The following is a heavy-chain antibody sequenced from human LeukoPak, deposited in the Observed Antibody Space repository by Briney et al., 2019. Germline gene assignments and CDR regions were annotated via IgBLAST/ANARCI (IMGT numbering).Heavy chain of an antibody. J-gene: IGHJ4*02. Sequence: GASLRLSCAASGFTFSSYAMIWVRQAPGKGMEWVSAISGSGGSTYYADSVKGRFTISRDNSKNTLYLQMNSLRAEDTAVYYCAKDRRGWLQSNFDYWGQGTLVTVSS. CDR2: ISGSGGST. D-gene: IGHD5-24*01. CDR1: GFTFSSYA. CDR3: AKDRRGWLQSNFDY. V-gene: IGHV3-23*01.